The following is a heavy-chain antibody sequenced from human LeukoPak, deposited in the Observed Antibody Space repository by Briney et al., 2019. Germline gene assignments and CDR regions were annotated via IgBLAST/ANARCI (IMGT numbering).Heavy chain of an antibody. CDR1: GGTFSSYA. CDR3: ARGDAYYDILTGFYYYYYMDV. Sequence: GASVKVSCKASGGTFSSYAISWVRQAPGQGLEWMGGIIPIFGTANYAQKFQGRVTITTDESTSTAYMELSSLRSEDTAVYYCARGDAYYDILTGFYYYYYMDVWGKGTTVTVSS. J-gene: IGHJ6*03. D-gene: IGHD3-9*01. V-gene: IGHV1-69*05. CDR2: IIPIFGTA.